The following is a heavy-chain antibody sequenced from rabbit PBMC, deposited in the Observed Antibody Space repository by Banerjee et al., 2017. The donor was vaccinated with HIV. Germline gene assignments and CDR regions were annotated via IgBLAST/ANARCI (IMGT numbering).Heavy chain of an antibody. CDR3: AREDSSGWGADL. CDR2: IHGGSSGST. J-gene: IGHJ4*01. CDR1: GFSFSSGYW. D-gene: IGHD4-1*01. Sequence: QSLEESGGDLVKPEGSLTLTCKASGFSFSSGYWMSWVRQAPGKGLEWIACIHGGSSGSTYYASWAKGRFTISKTPSTTVTLQMTSLTAADTATYFCAREDSSGWGADLWGKGTLVTVS. V-gene: IGHV1S40*01.